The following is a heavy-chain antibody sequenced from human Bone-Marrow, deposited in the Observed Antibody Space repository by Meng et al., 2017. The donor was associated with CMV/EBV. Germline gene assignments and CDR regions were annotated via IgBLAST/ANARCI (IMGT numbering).Heavy chain of an antibody. J-gene: IGHJ4*02. Sequence: ASVKVSCKASGVTFNTYFINWVRQAPGQGLEWLGWIAVYNGDTNYAQSLQGRVTMTADTSTTTAYMQLTSLRPDDTAVYYCARGTRQVYFDYWGQGRLVTVSS. CDR3: ARGTRQVYFDY. CDR1: GVTFNTYF. CDR2: IAVYNGDT. V-gene: IGHV1-18*01.